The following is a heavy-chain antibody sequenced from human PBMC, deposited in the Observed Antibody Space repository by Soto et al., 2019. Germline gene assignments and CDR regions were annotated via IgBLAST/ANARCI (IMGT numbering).Heavy chain of an antibody. CDR1: GGSISSSSYY. CDR3: ARHYVSSWFFDP. D-gene: IGHD6-13*01. Sequence: SETLSLTCTVSGGSISSSSYYWGWIRQPPGKGLEWIGSIYYSGSTYYNPSLKSRVTISVDTSKNQFSLKLSSVTAADTAVYYCARHYVSSWFFDPWGQGTLVTVSS. V-gene: IGHV4-39*01. CDR2: IYYSGST. J-gene: IGHJ5*02.